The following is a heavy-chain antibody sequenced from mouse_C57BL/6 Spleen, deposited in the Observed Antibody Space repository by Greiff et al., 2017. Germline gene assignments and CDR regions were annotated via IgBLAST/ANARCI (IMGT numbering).Heavy chain of an antibody. CDR1: GYAFSSYW. V-gene: IGHV1-80*01. CDR2: IYPGDGDT. CDR3: ARGGSTMVTTEWYVGV. J-gene: IGHJ1*03. D-gene: IGHD2-2*01. Sequence: VQLQQSGAELVKPGASVKISCKASGYAFSSYWMNWVKQRPGKGLEWIGQIYPGDGDTNYNGKFKGKATLTADKSSSTAYMQLSSLTSEDSAVYFCARGGSTMVTTEWYVGVWGTGTTVTVSS.